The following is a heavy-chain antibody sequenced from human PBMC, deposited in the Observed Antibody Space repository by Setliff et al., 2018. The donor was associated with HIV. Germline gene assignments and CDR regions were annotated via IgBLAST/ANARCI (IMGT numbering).Heavy chain of an antibody. J-gene: IGHJ4*02. CDR1: GGSFSDYY. V-gene: IGHV4-34*01. Sequence: SETLSLTCAVYGGSFSDYYWSWIRQPPGKGLEWIGEINHSGSTNYNPSLKSRVTVSVDTSKTQYSLKMISVTAADTAMYYCAISIVGVTSEMYWAQGTLVTVSS. CDR3: AISIVGVTSEMY. D-gene: IGHD2-21*02. CDR2: INHSGST.